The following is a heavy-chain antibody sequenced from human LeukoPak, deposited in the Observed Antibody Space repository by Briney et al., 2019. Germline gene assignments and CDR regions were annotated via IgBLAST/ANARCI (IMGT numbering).Heavy chain of an antibody. V-gene: IGHV4-39*07. CDR3: ARGRAPDP. Sequence: SETLSLTCTVSGGSISSSSYYWGWIRQPPGKGLEWIGEINHSGSTNYNPSLKSRVTISVDTSKNQFSLKLSSVTAADTAVYYCARGRAPDPWGQGTLVTVSS. J-gene: IGHJ5*02. CDR2: INHSGST. CDR1: GGSISSSSYY.